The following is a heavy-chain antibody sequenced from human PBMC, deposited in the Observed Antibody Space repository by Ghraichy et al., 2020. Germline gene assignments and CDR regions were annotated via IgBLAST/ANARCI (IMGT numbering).Heavy chain of an antibody. V-gene: IGHV4-39*07. CDR3: AREIDQLRYFDS. D-gene: IGHD2-2*01. CDR2: IYYSGST. Sequence: SQTLSLTCTVSGDSISSSSDYWAWIRQPPGKGLEWIGSIYYSGSTYYNPSLKSRVTISVDTSENQFSLKLTSVTAADTAVYYCAREIDQLRYFDSWGQGTLVTVSS. CDR1: GDSISSSSDY. J-gene: IGHJ4*02.